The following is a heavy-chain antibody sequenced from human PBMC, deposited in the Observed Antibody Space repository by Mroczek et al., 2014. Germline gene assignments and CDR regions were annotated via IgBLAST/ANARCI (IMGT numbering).Heavy chain of an antibody. CDR2: IYYSGST. V-gene: IGHV4-59*01. Sequence: QVQLVQSGPGLVKPSETLSLTCTVSGGSISSYYWSWIRQPLGKGLEWIGYIYYSGSTNYNPSLKSRVTISVDTSKNQFSLKLSSVTAADTAVYYCARDNRYCSSTSCYKNGYGMDVWGQGTTVTVSS. J-gene: IGHJ6*02. CDR1: GGSISSYY. CDR3: ARDNRYCSSTSCYKNGYGMDV. D-gene: IGHD2-2*02.